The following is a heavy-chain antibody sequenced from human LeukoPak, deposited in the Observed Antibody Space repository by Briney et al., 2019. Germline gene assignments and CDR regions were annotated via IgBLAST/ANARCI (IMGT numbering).Heavy chain of an antibody. CDR3: ARDSGTVTTGGGDY. J-gene: IGHJ4*02. V-gene: IGHV3-30-3*01. D-gene: IGHD4-17*01. CDR2: ISYDGSNK. Sequence: PGRSLRLSCAAAGFTFSSYAMHWVRQAPGKGLEWVAVISYDGSNKYYADSVKGRFTISRDNSKNTLYLQMNSLRAEDTAVYYCARDSGTVTTGGGDYWGQGTLVTVSS. CDR1: GFTFSSYA.